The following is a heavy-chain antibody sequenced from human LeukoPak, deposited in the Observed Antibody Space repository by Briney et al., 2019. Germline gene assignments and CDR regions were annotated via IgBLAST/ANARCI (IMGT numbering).Heavy chain of an antibody. CDR3: AKGRAAGGQRWFDP. V-gene: IGHV4-34*01. CDR2: INHSGST. CDR1: VFTFSDYY. Sequence: LRLSCAASVFTFSDYYLSWIRQPPGKGLEWIGEINHSGSTNYNPSLKSRVTISVDTSKNQFSLKLSSVTAADTAVYYCAKGRAAGGQRWFDPWGQGTLVTVSS. D-gene: IGHD6-13*01. J-gene: IGHJ5*02.